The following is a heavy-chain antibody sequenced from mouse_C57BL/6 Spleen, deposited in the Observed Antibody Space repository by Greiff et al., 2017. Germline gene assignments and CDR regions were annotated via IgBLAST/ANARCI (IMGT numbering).Heavy chain of an antibody. J-gene: IGHJ4*01. CDR2: IDPSDSET. CDR3: ARGIITTVVAEDAMDY. Sequence: QVQLQQPGAELVRPGSSVKLSCKASGYTFTSYWMHWVKQRPIQGLEWIGNIDPSDSETHYNQKFKDKATLTVDKSSSTAYMQLSSLTSEDSAVYYCARGIITTVVAEDAMDYWGQGTSVTVSS. V-gene: IGHV1-52*01. CDR1: GYTFTSYW. D-gene: IGHD1-1*01.